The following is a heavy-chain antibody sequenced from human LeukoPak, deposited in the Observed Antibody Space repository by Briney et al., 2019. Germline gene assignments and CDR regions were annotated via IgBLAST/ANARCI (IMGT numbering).Heavy chain of an antibody. CDR3: VRAYHPGGWFDP. Sequence: GGSLRLSCAASVWPFSDDWMMWVRQAPGKGREGVASINEDGREIHYVDSVKGRCTISRDNAKDSLYLQMNSLTAEDTAMHYCVRAYHPGGWFDPWGQGTLVTVSS. CDR1: VWPFSDDW. D-gene: IGHD2-21*01. CDR2: INEDGREI. J-gene: IGHJ5*02. V-gene: IGHV3-7*04.